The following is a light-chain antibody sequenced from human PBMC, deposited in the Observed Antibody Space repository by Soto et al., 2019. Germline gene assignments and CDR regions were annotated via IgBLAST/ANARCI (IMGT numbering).Light chain of an antibody. J-gene: IGLJ1*01. CDR1: ASNIGNNS. Sequence: QSVLTQPPSASGTPGQRVTISCSGSASNIGNNSVSWYQQLPGAAPKLLIYDDNNRPSGIPDRFSGSKSGTSATLGITGLQTGDEADYYCGTWDTSLPACVFGPGTKVTVL. V-gene: IGLV1-51*01. CDR2: DDN. CDR3: GTWDTSLPACV.